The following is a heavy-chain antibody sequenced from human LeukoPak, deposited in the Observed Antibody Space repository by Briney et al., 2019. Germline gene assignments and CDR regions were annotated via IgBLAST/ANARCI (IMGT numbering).Heavy chain of an antibody. Sequence: GGSLRLSCAASGFTFSSYAMSWVRQAPGKGLEWVSSISSSSSSIYYADSVKGRFTISRDNAKDSLHLQMNSLRAEDTAVYYCVRQYCSTTSCSVSDYWGQGTLVTVSS. V-gene: IGHV3-21*01. CDR2: ISSSSSSI. D-gene: IGHD2-2*01. CDR3: VRQYCSTTSCSVSDY. J-gene: IGHJ4*02. CDR1: GFTFSSYA.